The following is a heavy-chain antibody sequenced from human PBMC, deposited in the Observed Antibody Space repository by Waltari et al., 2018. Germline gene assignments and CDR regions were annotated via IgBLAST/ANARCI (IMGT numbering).Heavy chain of an antibody. D-gene: IGHD7-27*01. V-gene: IGHV4-38-2*02. CDR2: IYHSGST. CDR3: ARDHWVP. CDR1: GYSISSGYY. Sequence: QVQLQESGPGLVKPSETLSLTCTFTGYSISSGYYCAWIRQPPGKGLEWIGSIYHSGSTYYNPSLKSRVTISVDTSKNQFSLKLSSVTAADTAVYYCARDHWVPWGQGTLVTVSS. J-gene: IGHJ5*02.